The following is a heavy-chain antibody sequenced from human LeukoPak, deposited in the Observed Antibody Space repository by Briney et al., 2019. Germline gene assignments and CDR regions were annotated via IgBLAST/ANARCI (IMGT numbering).Heavy chain of an antibody. CDR1: GFTFTSYG. D-gene: IGHD3-9*01. V-gene: IGHV1-18*01. CDR2: ISAYNGNT. CDR3: ARDNYDKLDY. Sequence: GGSLRLSCAASGFTFTSYGISWVRQAPGKGLEWMGWISAYNGNTNYAQKLQGRVTMTTDTSTSTPYMELRSLRSDDTAVYYCARDNYDKLDYWGQGTLVTVSS. J-gene: IGHJ4*02.